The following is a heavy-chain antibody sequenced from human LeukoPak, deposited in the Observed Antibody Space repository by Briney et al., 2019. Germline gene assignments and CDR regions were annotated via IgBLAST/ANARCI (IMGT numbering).Heavy chain of an antibody. D-gene: IGHD6-13*01. CDR1: GFTFSSYW. Sequence: PGGSLRLSCAASGFTFSSYWMSWVRQAPGKGLEWVANIKQDGSEKYYVDSVKGRFIISRDNAKNSLYLQMNSLRAEDTAVYYCARHDSSSWSNWFDPWGQGTLVTVSS. CDR3: ARHDSSSWSNWFDP. J-gene: IGHJ5*02. CDR2: IKQDGSEK. V-gene: IGHV3-7*03.